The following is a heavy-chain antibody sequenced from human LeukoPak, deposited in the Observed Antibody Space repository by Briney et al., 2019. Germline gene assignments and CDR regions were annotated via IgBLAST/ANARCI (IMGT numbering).Heavy chain of an antibody. CDR1: GFIFSNYW. D-gene: IGHD2-15*01. V-gene: IGHV3-7*03. CDR2: IKQDGSEK. J-gene: IGHJ4*02. Sequence: GGSLRLSCVASGFIFSNYWMSWVRQAPGKGLEWVANIKQDGSEKYYVDSVKGRFTISRANAKNSLYLQMDSLRAEDMAVYYCAIHCSGGRCNYDYWGQGTLVTVSS. CDR3: AIHCSGGRCNYDY.